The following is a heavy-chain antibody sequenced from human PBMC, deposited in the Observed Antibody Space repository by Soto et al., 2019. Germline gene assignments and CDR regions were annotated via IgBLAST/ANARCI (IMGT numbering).Heavy chain of an antibody. CDR2: IYWDDDK. J-gene: IGHJ4*02. V-gene: IGHV2-5*02. CDR1: GFSLTTSGVG. CDR3: AHRVLRTVFGLVTTTAIYFDF. Sequence: QITLNESGPTVVRPTETLTLTCRFSGFSLTTSGVGVGWIRQSPGKAPEWLALIYWDDDKRYSASLKSRLTITKDTSKNQVVLTVSDLDPTDTATYYCAHRVLRTVFGLVTTTAIYFDFCGQGTPGAVSS. D-gene: IGHD3-3*01.